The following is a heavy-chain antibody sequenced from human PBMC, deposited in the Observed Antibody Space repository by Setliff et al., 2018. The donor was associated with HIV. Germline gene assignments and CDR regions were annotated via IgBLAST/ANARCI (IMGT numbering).Heavy chain of an antibody. CDR1: GGSITSYH. V-gene: IGHV4-4*08. J-gene: IGHJ4*02. CDR2: IYKSGTT. D-gene: IGHD5-18*01. Sequence: PSETLSLTCSVSGGSITSYHWGWIRQSPGKGLEWIGYIYKSGTTNYKSSLQSRVTISADPSKNQFSLKVTSVTAADTAVYYCGRLSETAMASFDSWGQGTLVTVSS. CDR3: GRLSETAMASFDS.